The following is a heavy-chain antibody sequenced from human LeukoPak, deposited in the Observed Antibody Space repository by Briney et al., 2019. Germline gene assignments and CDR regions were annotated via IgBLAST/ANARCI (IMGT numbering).Heavy chain of an antibody. V-gene: IGHV3-48*03. CDR3: ARDPSSYGGHDRGIDY. CDR1: GFTFNTYE. CDR2: ISSRGSTR. J-gene: IGHJ4*02. Sequence: PGGSLRLSCAASGFTFNTYEMNWVRQAPGKGLEWVSYISSRGSTRYYADSVKGRFTISRDNAKNSLYLQMNSLTAEDTAVYYWARDPSSYGGHDRGIDYGGQEPRVTVSS. D-gene: IGHD5-12*01.